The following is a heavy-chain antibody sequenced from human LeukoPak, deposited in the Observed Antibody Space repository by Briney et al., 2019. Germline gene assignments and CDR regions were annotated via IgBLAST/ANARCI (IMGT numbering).Heavy chain of an antibody. J-gene: IGHJ6*02. V-gene: IGHV1-18*01. CDR3: ASHPNYGDYAVNGMDV. Sequence: ASVKVSCKASGYTFTSYGISWVRQAPGQGLEWMGWISAYNGNTDYTQKLQGRVTMTTDTSTSTAYMELRSLRSDDTAVYYCASHPNYGDYAVNGMDVWGQGTTVTVSS. CDR2: ISAYNGNT. CDR1: GYTFTSYG. D-gene: IGHD4-17*01.